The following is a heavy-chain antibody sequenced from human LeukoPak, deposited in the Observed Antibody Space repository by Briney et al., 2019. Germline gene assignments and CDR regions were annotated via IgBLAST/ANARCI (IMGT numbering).Heavy chain of an antibody. CDR3: ARGLKRIRYDFWSGLKEYYYYYMDV. CDR2: MNPNSGNT. Sequence: GASVKVSCKASGYTFTSYDINWVRQATGQGLEWMGRMNPNSGNTGYAQKFQGRVTMTRNTSISTAYMELSSLRSEDTAVYYCARGLKRIRYDFWSGLKEYYYYYMDVWGKGTTVTVSS. V-gene: IGHV1-8*01. J-gene: IGHJ6*03. CDR1: GYTFTSYD. D-gene: IGHD3-3*01.